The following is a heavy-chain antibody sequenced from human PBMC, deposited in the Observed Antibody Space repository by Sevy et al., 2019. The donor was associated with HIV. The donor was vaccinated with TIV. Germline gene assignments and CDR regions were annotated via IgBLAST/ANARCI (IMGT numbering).Heavy chain of an antibody. J-gene: IGHJ4*02. Sequence: GSLRLSCAASGFTFNRYWMSWVRQAPGKGLEWVANIKQDGSEKYYVDSVKGRFTISRDNAKNSLYLQMNSLRAEDTAVYYCARDRCSGGSCYSYYFDYWGQGTLVTVSS. V-gene: IGHV3-7*03. D-gene: IGHD2-15*01. CDR3: ARDRCSGGSCYSYYFDY. CDR2: IKQDGSEK. CDR1: GFTFNRYW.